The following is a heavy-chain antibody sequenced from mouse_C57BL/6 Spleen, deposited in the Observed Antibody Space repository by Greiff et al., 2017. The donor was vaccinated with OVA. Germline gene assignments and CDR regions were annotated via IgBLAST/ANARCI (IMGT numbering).Heavy chain of an antibody. CDR3: ARKEEGYYYGSSYDY. CDR1: GYTFTNYW. J-gene: IGHJ2*01. CDR2: IYPGGGYT. Sequence: VHLVESGAELVRPGTSVKMSCKASGYTFTNYWIGWAKQRPGHGLEWIGDIYPGGGYTNYNEKFKGKATLTADKSSSTAYMQFSSLTSEDSAIYYCARKEEGYYYGSSYDYWGQGTTLTVSS. D-gene: IGHD1-1*01. V-gene: IGHV1-63*01.